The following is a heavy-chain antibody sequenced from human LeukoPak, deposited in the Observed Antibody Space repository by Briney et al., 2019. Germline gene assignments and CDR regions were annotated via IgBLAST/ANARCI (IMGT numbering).Heavy chain of an antibody. J-gene: IGHJ1*01. CDR2: ISSSSSYI. Sequence: GGSLRLSCAASGFTFSSYSMNWVRQAPGKGLEWVSSISSSSSYIYYADSVKGRFTISRDNAKNSLYLQMNSLRAEDTAVYYCARDRDRYCSGGSCYAEYFQHWGQGTLVTVSS. CDR1: GFTFSSYS. CDR3: ARDRDRYCSGGSCYAEYFQH. V-gene: IGHV3-21*01. D-gene: IGHD2-15*01.